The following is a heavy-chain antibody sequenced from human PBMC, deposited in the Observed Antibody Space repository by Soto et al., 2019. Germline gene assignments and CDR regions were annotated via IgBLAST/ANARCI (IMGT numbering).Heavy chain of an antibody. V-gene: IGHV4-34*01. CDR2: INHSGST. D-gene: IGHD3-3*01. J-gene: IGHJ4*02. CDR1: GGSFSGYY. Sequence: PSETLSLTCAVYGGSFSGYYWSWIRQPPGKGLEWIGEINHSGSTNYNPSLKSRVTISVDTSKNQFSLKLSSVTAADTAVYYCARDLGYDFWSGYFDYWGQGTLVTVSS. CDR3: ARDLGYDFWSGYFDY.